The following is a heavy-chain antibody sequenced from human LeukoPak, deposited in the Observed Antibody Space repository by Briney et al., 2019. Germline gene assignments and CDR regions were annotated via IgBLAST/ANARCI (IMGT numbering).Heavy chain of an antibody. CDR3: AGGIAAAGGYYYYYMDV. CDR1: GLTFTKYY. V-gene: IGHV3-21*01. J-gene: IGHJ6*03. CDR2: ITSNGASM. Sequence: GGSLRLSCSASGLTFTKYYMNWVRQAPGKGLEWVSSITSNGASMYYADSVKGRFTISRDNAKNTLYLQMNSLRAEDTAVYYCAGGIAAAGGYYYYYMDVWGKGTTVTISS. D-gene: IGHD6-13*01.